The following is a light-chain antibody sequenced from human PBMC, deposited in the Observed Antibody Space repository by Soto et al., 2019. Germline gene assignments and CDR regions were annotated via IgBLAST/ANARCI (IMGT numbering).Light chain of an antibody. CDR2: DAS. Sequence: DIQMTQSPSTLSASVGDRVTISLRASQSISSWLAWYQQKPGKAPKLLIYDASSLKSGVPARFSGSGSGTEFTLTISSLQPDDFATYYCQQVKSYPLTFGGGTKVDIK. J-gene: IGKJ4*01. V-gene: IGKV1-5*01. CDR1: QSISSW. CDR3: QQVKSYPLT.